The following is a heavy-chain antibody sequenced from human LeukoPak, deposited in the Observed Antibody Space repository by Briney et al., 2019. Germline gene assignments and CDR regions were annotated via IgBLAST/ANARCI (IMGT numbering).Heavy chain of an antibody. CDR3: ARHFSYGDYDLHYFDF. CDR1: GGSISSTSYY. Sequence: PSETLSLTCTVSGGSISSTSYYWGWIRQPPGKGLEWIGSIYYSGNTYYNPPLKSRVTISIDTPKTQISLRMTSLTAADTAVYYCARHFSYGDYDLHYFDFWGQGTLVTVSS. J-gene: IGHJ4*02. CDR2: IYYSGNT. V-gene: IGHV4-39*01. D-gene: IGHD4-17*01.